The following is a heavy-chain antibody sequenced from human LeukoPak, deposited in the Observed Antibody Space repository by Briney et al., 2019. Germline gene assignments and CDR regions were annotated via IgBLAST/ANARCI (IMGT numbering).Heavy chain of an antibody. J-gene: IGHJ6*03. CDR3: ARVGELRYYYMDV. D-gene: IGHD1-26*01. Sequence: GASVKVSCKASGYTFTSYDINWVRQATGQGLEWMGWMNPNSGNTGYAQKFQGRVTMTTDTSTSTAYMELRSLRSDDTAVYYCARVGELRYYYMDVWGKGTTVTVSS. CDR1: GYTFTSYD. V-gene: IGHV1-8*01. CDR2: MNPNSGNT.